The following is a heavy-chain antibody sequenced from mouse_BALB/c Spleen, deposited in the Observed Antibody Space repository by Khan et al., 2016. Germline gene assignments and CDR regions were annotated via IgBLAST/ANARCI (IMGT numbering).Heavy chain of an antibody. D-gene: IGHD4-1*01. CDR2: IWSDGST. V-gene: IGHV2-6-1*01. CDR3: ARNWRWYAMYY. CDR1: GFSLTSYG. Sequence: QVQLKESGPGLVAPSQSLSITCTISGFSLTSYGVHWVRQPTGKGLEWLVVIWSDGSTTYNSARKSRLSISKDNYKSQVFLKMNSLQTDDTAMYYCARNWRWYAMYYWGQGTSVTVSS. J-gene: IGHJ4*01.